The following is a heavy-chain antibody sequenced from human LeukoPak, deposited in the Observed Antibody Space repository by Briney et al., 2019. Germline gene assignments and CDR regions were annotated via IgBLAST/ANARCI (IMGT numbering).Heavy chain of an antibody. CDR2: ISGSGGST. J-gene: IGHJ3*02. D-gene: IGHD3-22*01. CDR3: AKDSPHYDSSGYYYPDAFDI. CDR1: GFTFSSYA. Sequence: GGSLRLSCAASGFTFSSYAMSWVRQAPGKGLEWVSAISGSGGSTYYADSVKGRFTISRDNSKNTLYLQMNSLRAEDTAVYYCAKDSPHYDSSGYYYPDAFDIWGQGTMVTVSS. V-gene: IGHV3-23*01.